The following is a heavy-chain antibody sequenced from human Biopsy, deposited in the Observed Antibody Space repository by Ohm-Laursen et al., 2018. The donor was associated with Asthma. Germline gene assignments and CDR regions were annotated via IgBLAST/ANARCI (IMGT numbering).Heavy chain of an antibody. Sequence: ASVKVSCKASGDAFSNYAISWVRQAPGQGPEWMGGLIPVLGTPDHAQMFEGRVTITADESTSTAYIELSSLSSEDTAVYYCARGYSGSGRIVYYYSGLEVWGQGTTVTVSS. CDR3: ARGYSGSGRIVYYYSGLEV. D-gene: IGHD5-12*01. CDR2: LIPVLGTP. J-gene: IGHJ6*02. CDR1: GDAFSNYA. V-gene: IGHV1-69*13.